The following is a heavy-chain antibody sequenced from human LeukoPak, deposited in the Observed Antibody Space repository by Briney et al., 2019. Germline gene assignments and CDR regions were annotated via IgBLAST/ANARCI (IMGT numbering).Heavy chain of an antibody. V-gene: IGHV3-23*01. CDR3: AKRYCSGGSCYHRYFDY. Sequence: GGSLRLSCAASGFTFSTSSVSWVRQAPGRGLEWVSLFSGSSGRTYYADSVKGRFTISRDNSKNTLYLHMNSLRAEDTAIYYCAKRYCSGGSCYHRYFDYWGQGTLVTVSS. D-gene: IGHD2-15*01. J-gene: IGHJ4*02. CDR2: FSGSSGRT. CDR1: GFTFSTSS.